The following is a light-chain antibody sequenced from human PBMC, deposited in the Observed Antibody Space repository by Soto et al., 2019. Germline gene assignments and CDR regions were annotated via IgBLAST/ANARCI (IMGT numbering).Light chain of an antibody. CDR1: QTISTW. Sequence: GARVTITCRASQTISTWMAWYQQKPGKAPKLLVYDASTLQSGVASRFSGSGSGTEFTLTIISLQPEDFATYYCQQSYRFPKTFGRGTKVDIK. CDR2: DAS. J-gene: IGKJ1*01. CDR3: QQSYRFPKT. V-gene: IGKV1-12*01.